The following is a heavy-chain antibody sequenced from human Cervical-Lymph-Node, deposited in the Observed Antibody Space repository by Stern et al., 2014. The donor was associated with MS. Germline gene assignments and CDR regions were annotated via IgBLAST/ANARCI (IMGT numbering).Heavy chain of an antibody. Sequence: EVQLVESGGGLVQPGGSLRLSCAGSGFTFSHYWMTWVRQAPGKGLEWVASINKDGSDKYYVDSLKGRFTISRDNAKNSLYLQMTSLRADDTAVYYCARKTTAKNWGQGTLVTVSS. D-gene: IGHD4-17*01. CDR2: INKDGSDK. CDR3: ARKTTAKN. V-gene: IGHV3-7*01. CDR1: GFTFSHYW. J-gene: IGHJ4*02.